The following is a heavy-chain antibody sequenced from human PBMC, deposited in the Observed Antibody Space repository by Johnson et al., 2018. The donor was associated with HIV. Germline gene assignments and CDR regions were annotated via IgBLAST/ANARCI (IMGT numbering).Heavy chain of an antibody. CDR1: GFTFSSYA. D-gene: IGHD1-26*01. J-gene: IGHJ3*01. CDR2: ISWSGGPI. CDR3: ASSGSYWGLNAFDF. V-gene: IGHV3-23*04. Sequence: VQLVESGGGLVQPGGSLRLSCAASGFTFSSYAMSWVRQAPGKGLEWVSGISWSGGPIGYADSVQGRFTISGDNAKNSLYLQMSSLQAEDTAVYCCASSGSYWGLNAFDFWGQGTMVTVSS.